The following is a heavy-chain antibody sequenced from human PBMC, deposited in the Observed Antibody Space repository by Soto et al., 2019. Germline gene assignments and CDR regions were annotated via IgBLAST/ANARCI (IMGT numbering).Heavy chain of an antibody. CDR1: GYNFTNYW. J-gene: IGHJ4*02. Sequence: EVQLVQSGAEVKKPGESLTISCKASGYNFTNYWISWVRQMPGKGLEWMARIDPSDSYNNYNPSFQGHVTISTDKSITTAFLQWSSLKASDTAVYFCARHGAPHSSSALFSNWGQGTLVTVSS. V-gene: IGHV5-10-1*03. CDR2: IDPSDSYN. CDR3: ARHGAPHSSSALFSN. D-gene: IGHD6-6*01.